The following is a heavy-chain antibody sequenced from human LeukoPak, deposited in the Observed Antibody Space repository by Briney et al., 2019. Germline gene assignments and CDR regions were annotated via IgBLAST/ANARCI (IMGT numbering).Heavy chain of an antibody. CDR2: IYYSGST. CDR1: GGSISSSSYY. J-gene: IGHJ4*02. Sequence: SETLSLTCTVSGGSISSSSYYWGWIRQPPGKGLEWIGSIYYSGSTYYNPSLKSRVTISVDTSKNQFSLKLSSVTAADTAVYYCARVTHGSGWYGVDYWGQGTLVTVSS. CDR3: ARVTHGSGWYGVDY. D-gene: IGHD6-19*01. V-gene: IGHV4-39*07.